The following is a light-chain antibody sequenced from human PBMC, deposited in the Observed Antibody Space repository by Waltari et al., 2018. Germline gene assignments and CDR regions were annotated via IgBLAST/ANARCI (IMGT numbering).Light chain of an antibody. CDR1: QGISSY. J-gene: IGKJ1*01. CDR3: QQYYAYPGT. V-gene: IGKV1-8*01. Sequence: AIRMTQSPSSLPASTGDRVTIPCRASQGISSYLAWYQQKPGKAPKLLIYAGSTLQSGVPSRFSGSGFGTDFTLTITCLQSEDFATYYCQQYYAYPGTFGQGTKVEI. CDR2: AGS.